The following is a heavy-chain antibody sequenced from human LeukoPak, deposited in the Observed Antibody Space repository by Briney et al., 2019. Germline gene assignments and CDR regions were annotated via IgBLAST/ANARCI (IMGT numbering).Heavy chain of an antibody. V-gene: IGHV3-74*01. CDR3: ARDLTGSVFDF. CDR2: ITSDGSST. CDR1: GFTFSSYW. D-gene: IGHD4/OR15-4a*01. J-gene: IGHJ4*02. Sequence: GGSLTLSCAASGFTFSSYWMHWVRQVPGKGLVCVSRITSDGSSTSYADSVRGRFTISRDNAKNTVYLQMNSLRAEDTAVYYCARDLTGSVFDFWGQGTLVTVSS.